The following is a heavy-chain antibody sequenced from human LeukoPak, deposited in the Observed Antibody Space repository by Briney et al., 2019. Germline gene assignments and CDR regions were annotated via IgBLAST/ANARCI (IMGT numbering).Heavy chain of an antibody. Sequence: GASVKVSCKASAGTFSSNAISWVRQAPGQGLEWMGRIIPIFGTANYAQKFQGRVTITADKSTSTAYMELSSLRSEDTAVYYCAREKVTTQRGSYMDVWGKGTTVTVSS. J-gene: IGHJ6*03. CDR2: IIPIFGTA. D-gene: IGHD4-17*01. V-gene: IGHV1-69*06. CDR3: AREKVTTQRGSYMDV. CDR1: AGTFSSNA.